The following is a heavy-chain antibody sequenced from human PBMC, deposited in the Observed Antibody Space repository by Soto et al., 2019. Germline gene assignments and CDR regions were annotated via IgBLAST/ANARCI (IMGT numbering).Heavy chain of an antibody. J-gene: IGHJ4*02. Sequence: QVHLQESGPGLVKPSQTLSLSCTVSGDSIRSPHYYWNWIRQHPGKRLEWVGYIYYTGTNFYNPALKSRVAMSVDPSTNQFSLKLASVTDADTAVYFCAREPKQNYDSSPWNGGFDSWGPGTLVTVSS. CDR2: IYYTGTN. CDR1: GDSIRSPHYY. V-gene: IGHV4-30-4*01. CDR3: AREPKQNYDSSPWNGGFDS. D-gene: IGHD3-22*01.